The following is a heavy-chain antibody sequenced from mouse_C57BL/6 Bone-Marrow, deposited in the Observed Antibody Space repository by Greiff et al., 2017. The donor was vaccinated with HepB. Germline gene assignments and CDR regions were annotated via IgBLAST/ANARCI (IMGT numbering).Heavy chain of an antibody. V-gene: IGHV10-1*01. CDR2: LRSNSNNYAI. D-gene: IGHD1-3*01. Sequence: EVQLVESGGGLVQPKGSLKLSCAASGFSFTTYAMNWVRQSPGKGLEWVARLRSNSNNYAIYYADSVKERFTISRNDSESMLYLQRNDLKTKDTAKYDYLREGLPKAMDDWGQGTAVTVSS. CDR1: GFSFTTYA. CDR3: LREGLPKAMDD. J-gene: IGHJ4*01.